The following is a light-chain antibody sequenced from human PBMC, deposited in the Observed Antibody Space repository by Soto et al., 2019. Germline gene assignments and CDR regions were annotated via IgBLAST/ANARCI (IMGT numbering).Light chain of an antibody. J-gene: IGLJ1*01. CDR1: SSDVVGYNY. CDR2: DVS. V-gene: IGLV2-14*01. CDR3: ISYTSSSTLRV. Sequence: QSALTQPASVSGSPGQSITISCTGTSSDVVGYNYVSWYQQHPGKAPKLMIYDVSNRPSGVSNRFSGSKSGNTASLTISGLQAEDEADYYCISYTSSSTLRVFGTGTKLTVL.